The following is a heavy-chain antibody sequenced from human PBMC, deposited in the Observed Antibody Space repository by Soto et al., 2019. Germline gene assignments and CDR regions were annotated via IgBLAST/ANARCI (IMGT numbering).Heavy chain of an antibody. V-gene: IGHV4-30-2*01. CDR3: ARGYCSGDGCYPGWFDP. CDR2: IYHSGST. D-gene: IGHD2-15*01. J-gene: IGHJ5*02. Sequence: PSETLSLTCAVSGGSITSGSYSWGWIRQPPGKGLEWIGYIYHSGSTFYNPSLKSRVTISVDRSKNQFSLKLTSVSAADTAVYYCARGYCSGDGCYPGWFDPWGKGTLVTVS. CDR1: GGSITSGSYS.